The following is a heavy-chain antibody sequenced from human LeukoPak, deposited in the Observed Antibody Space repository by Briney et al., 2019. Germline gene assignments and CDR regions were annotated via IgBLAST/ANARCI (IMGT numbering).Heavy chain of an antibody. J-gene: IGHJ6*02. CDR2: IYYSGST. CDR3: ARDQYYDSSGYYSYYYYGMDV. Sequence: SETLSLTCTVSGGSISSGGYYWSWIRQHPGTGLEWIGYIYYSGSTYYNPSLKSRVTISVDTSKNQFSLKLSSVTAADTAVYYCARDQYYDSSGYYSYYYYGMDVWGQGTTVTVSS. D-gene: IGHD3-22*01. V-gene: IGHV4-31*03. CDR1: GGSISSGGYY.